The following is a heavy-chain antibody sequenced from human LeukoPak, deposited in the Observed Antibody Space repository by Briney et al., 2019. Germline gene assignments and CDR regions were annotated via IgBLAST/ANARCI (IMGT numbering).Heavy chain of an antibody. Sequence: ASVKVSCKASGYTFTSYGISWVRQAPGQGLEWMGWISAYNGNTNYAQNLQGRVTMTTDTSTSTDYMELRSLRSDDTAVYYCARDKAGEYSSRFDPWGQGTLVTVSS. CDR2: ISAYNGNT. CDR3: ARDKAGEYSSRFDP. D-gene: IGHD3-10*01. V-gene: IGHV1-18*01. CDR1: GYTFTSYG. J-gene: IGHJ5*02.